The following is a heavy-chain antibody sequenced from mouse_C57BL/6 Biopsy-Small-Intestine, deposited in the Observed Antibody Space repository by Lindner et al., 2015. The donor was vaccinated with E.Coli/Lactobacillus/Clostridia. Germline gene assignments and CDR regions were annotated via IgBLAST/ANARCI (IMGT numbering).Heavy chain of an antibody. J-gene: IGHJ4*01. CDR2: FDPGDDKT. CDR1: GYTLIELS. D-gene: IGHD4-1*02. CDR3: ASSRFLEWSYNWFDP. V-gene: IGHV1-83*01. Sequence: SVKVSCKVSGYTLIELSMHWVRQAPGKGLEWMGGFDPGDDKTIYAQKFQGRITMTEDISTDTAYMELSSLRSEDTAVYYCASSRFLEWSYNWFDPWGQGTLVTVSS.